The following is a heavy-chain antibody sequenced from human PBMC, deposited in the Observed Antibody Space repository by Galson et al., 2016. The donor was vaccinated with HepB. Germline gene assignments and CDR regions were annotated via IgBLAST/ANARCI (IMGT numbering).Heavy chain of an antibody. V-gene: IGHV3-72*01. CDR2: SRNKARSYTT. D-gene: IGHD7-27*01. CDR1: GFIFGDHY. Sequence: SLRLSCAASGFIFGDHYVDWVRQAPGKGLEWVGRSRNKARSYTTDYAASVRGRFTLPRDHSKNTLYLQMNRLKIEDTAVYFCVKIDPSDWGDSWGQGTLVTVSS. CDR3: VKIDPSDWGDS. J-gene: IGHJ4*02.